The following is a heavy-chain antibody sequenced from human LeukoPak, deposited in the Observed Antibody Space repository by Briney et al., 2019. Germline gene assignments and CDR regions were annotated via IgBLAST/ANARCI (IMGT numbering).Heavy chain of an antibody. Sequence: GGSLRLSCAASGFTFSSYGRHWVRQAPGKGLEWVAVIWYDGSNKYYADSVKGRFTISRDNSKHTLYLQMNSLRAADTAVYYCAKDRIAAAGTGVFDHWGQGTLVTVSS. J-gene: IGHJ4*02. CDR1: GFTFSSYG. D-gene: IGHD6-13*01. CDR2: IWYDGSNK. CDR3: AKDRIAAAGTGVFDH. V-gene: IGHV3-33*06.